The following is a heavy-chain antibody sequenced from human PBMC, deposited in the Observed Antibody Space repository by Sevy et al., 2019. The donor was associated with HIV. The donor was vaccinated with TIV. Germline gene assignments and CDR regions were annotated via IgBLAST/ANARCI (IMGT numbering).Heavy chain of an antibody. D-gene: IGHD2-8*01. Sequence: ASVKVSCKVSGSTLTNLSMHWVRQAPGKGLEWMGTFDPEDGETIYAQKFQVRVTMTEDTSTDTAYIELSSLRSEDTAVYYCATTKDDYEANGDPYDYWGQGTLVTVSS. J-gene: IGHJ4*02. CDR1: GSTLTNLS. CDR2: FDPEDGET. CDR3: ATTKDDYEANGDPYDY. V-gene: IGHV1-24*01.